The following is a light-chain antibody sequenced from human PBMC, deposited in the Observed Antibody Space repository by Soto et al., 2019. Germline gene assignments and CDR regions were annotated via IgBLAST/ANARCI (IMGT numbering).Light chain of an antibody. V-gene: IGKV1-5*03. CDR3: QQYSTDLFT. CDR1: QTIGRW. CDR2: KAS. Sequence: DIQMTQSPSTLSAFVGDRVTITCRASQTIGRWLAWYQQKPGKAPKLLIYKASSLESGVPSRFSGSGSGTEFTLTISSLQPDDSATYYCQQYSTDLFTFGQGTKLEI. J-gene: IGKJ2*01.